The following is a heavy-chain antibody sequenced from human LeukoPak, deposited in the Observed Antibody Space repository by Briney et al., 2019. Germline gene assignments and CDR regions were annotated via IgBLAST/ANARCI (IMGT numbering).Heavy chain of an antibody. CDR2: ISYDGSKK. CDR1: GFSFSSYG. CDR3: AKDRMALLLLPQACDS. Sequence: PGGSLRLSCAAFGFSFSSYGMHWVRQAPGKGLEWVAFISYDGSKKYYADSVKGRFTISRDNSKNTLYLQMDSLISADTAVFHCAKDRMALLLLPQACDSWGQGTLVTVSS. V-gene: IGHV3-30*18. D-gene: IGHD2-21*02. J-gene: IGHJ4*02.